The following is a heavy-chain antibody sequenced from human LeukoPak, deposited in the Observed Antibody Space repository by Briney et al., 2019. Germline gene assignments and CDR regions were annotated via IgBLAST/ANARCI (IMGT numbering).Heavy chain of an antibody. CDR2: IYYSGST. CDR3: ARLGASVVVVAATEYFDY. CDR1: GGSISSSSYY. V-gene: IGHV4-39*01. Sequence: SETLSLTCTVSGGSISSSSYYWGWTRQPPGKGLERIGSIYYSGSTYYNPSLKSRVTISVDTSKNQFSLKLSSVTAADTAVYYCARLGASVVVVAATEYFDYWGQGTLVTVSS. D-gene: IGHD2-15*01. J-gene: IGHJ4*02.